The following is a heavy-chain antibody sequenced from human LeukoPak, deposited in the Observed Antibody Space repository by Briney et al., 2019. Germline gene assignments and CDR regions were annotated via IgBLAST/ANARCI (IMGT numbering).Heavy chain of an antibody. CDR2: IILGSGYI. J-gene: IGHJ3*02. Sequence: GGSLRLSCAASGFTFSSYTMNWVRQAPGKGLEWVSSIILGSGYIYYADSVKGRFTISRDNPKNSLYLQMNSLRAEDTAVYYCARGDYGDDHAFDIWGQGTMVTVSS. D-gene: IGHD4-17*01. V-gene: IGHV3-21*01. CDR1: GFTFSSYT. CDR3: ARGDYGDDHAFDI.